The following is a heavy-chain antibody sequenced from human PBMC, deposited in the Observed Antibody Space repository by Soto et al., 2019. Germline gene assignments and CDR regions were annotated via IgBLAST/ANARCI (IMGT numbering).Heavy chain of an antibody. V-gene: IGHV1-3*01. CDR3: ARARHIVVVVAATDWFDP. CDR2: INAGNGNT. D-gene: IGHD2-15*01. Sequence: APVKVSCKASGYTFTSYAMHWVRQAPGQRLEWMGWINAGNGNTKYSQKFQGRVTITRDTSASTAYMELSSLRSEDTAVYYCARARHIVVVVAATDWFDPWGQGTLVTVSS. J-gene: IGHJ5*02. CDR1: GYTFTSYA.